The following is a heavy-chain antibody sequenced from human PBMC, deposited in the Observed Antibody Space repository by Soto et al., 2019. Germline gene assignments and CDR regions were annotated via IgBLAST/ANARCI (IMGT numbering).Heavy chain of an antibody. CDR1: GYTFTSYA. J-gene: IGHJ6*02. CDR2: INAGNGNT. CDR3: ARSSRRCSSTSCFGLAYYYYGMDV. D-gene: IGHD2-2*01. Sequence: ASVKVSCKASGYTFTSYAMHWVRQAPGQRLEWMGWINAGNGNTKYSRKFQGRVTITRDTSASTAYMELSSLRSEDTAVYYCARSSRRCSSTSCFGLAYYYYGMDVWGQGTTVTVSS. V-gene: IGHV1-3*01.